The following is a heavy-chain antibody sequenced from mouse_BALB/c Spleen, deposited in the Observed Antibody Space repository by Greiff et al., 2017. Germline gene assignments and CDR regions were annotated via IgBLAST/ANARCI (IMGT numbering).Heavy chain of an antibody. CDR3: ARGYGSSYGYFDV. CDR2: IDPENGNT. V-gene: IGHV14-1*02. J-gene: IGHJ1*01. Sequence: VQLQQSGAELVKPGASVKLSCTASGFNIKDYYMHWVKQRPEQGLEWIGWIDPENGNTIYDPKFQGKASITADTSSNTAYLQLSSLTSEDTAVYYCARGYGSSYGYFDVWGAGTTVTVSS. D-gene: IGHD1-1*01. CDR1: GFNIKDYY.